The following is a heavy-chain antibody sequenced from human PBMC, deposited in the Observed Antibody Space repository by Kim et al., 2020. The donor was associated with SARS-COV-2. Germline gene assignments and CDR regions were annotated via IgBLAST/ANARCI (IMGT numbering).Heavy chain of an antibody. D-gene: IGHD3-3*01. CDR2: INPSGGST. CDR3: ARDSGGFLEWLLFGWFDP. J-gene: IGHJ5*02. V-gene: IGHV1-46*01. Sequence: ASVKVSCKASGYTFTSYYMHWVRQAPGQGLEWMGIINPSGGSTSYAQKFQGRVTMTRDTSTSTVYMELSSLRSEDTAVYYCARDSGGFLEWLLFGWFDPWGQGTLVTVSS. CDR1: GYTFTSYY.